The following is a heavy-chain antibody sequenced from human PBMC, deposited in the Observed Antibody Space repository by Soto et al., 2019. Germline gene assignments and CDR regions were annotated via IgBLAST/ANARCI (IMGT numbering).Heavy chain of an antibody. J-gene: IGHJ6*02. CDR3: ARDHFPKDFWSGLNDGMDX. CDR2: ISYDGSNK. D-gene: IGHD3-3*01. CDR1: GFTFSSYA. Sequence: GGSLRLSFAASGFTFSSYAMHWVRQAPGKGLEWVSFISYDGSNKYYAYSVKVRLTISIDNSKNTLYLQMNSLRAEDTAVYYCARDHFPKDFWSGLNDGMDXWGQVTTVTVS. V-gene: IGHV3-30-3*01.